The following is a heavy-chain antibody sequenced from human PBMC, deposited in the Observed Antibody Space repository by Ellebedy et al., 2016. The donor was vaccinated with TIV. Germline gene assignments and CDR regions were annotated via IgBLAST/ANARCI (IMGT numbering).Heavy chain of an antibody. Sequence: ASVKVSCXASGYPFDNYGITWVRQAPGQGLEWMGWISAYDGDTNYAQNLQGRVTMTTDTPTSTAYMDLRSLGSGDTAVYYCARTTVQLVPHEHWGQGTLVIVSS. J-gene: IGHJ4*02. V-gene: IGHV1-18*01. CDR3: ARTTVQLVPHEH. CDR2: ISAYDGDT. D-gene: IGHD1-1*01. CDR1: GYPFDNYG.